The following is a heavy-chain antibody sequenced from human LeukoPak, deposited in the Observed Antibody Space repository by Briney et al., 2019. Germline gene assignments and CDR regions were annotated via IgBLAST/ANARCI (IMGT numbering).Heavy chain of an antibody. Sequence: GGSLRLSCAASGFTFDDYGMSWVRQAPGKGLEWVSGINWNGGSTGYADSVKGRFTISRDNAKNSLYLQMNSLRAEDTALYYCAKDSYSSGLTGYFDLWGRGTLVTVSS. CDR3: AKDSYSSGLTGYFDL. V-gene: IGHV3-20*04. J-gene: IGHJ2*01. CDR1: GFTFDDYG. D-gene: IGHD6-19*01. CDR2: INWNGGST.